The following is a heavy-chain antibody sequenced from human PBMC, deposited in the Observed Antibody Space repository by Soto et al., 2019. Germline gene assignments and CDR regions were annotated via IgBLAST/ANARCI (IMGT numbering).Heavy chain of an antibody. V-gene: IGHV1-2*04. CDR2: INPNSGGT. CDR1: GYTFTGYY. J-gene: IGHJ6*04. D-gene: IGHD3-16*01. Sequence: ASVNVSCKASGYTFTGYYMHWVRQAPGQGLEWMGWINPNSGGTNYAQKFQGWVTMTRDTSISTAYMELSRLRSDDTAVYYCARDYVVGHYYYGMEVWGKGTTVTVSA. CDR3: ARDYVVGHYYYGMEV.